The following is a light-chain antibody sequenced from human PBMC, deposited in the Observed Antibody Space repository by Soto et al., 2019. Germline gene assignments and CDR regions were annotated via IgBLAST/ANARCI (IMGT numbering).Light chain of an antibody. V-gene: IGLV1-40*01. CDR1: SSNIGAGYD. CDR2: GNS. Sequence: QSVLTQPPSVSGAPGQRVTISCTGSSSNIGAGYDVHWYQQLPGIAPKLVIYGNSNRPSGVPDRFSGSKSGTSASLAITGLQAEDEADYYCQSYDSSLSGFVVFGGGTKLTVL. CDR3: QSYDSSLSGFVV. J-gene: IGLJ2*01.